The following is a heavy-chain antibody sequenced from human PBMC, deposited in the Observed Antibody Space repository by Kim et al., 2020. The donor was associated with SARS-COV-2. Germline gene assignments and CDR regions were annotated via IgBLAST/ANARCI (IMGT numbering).Heavy chain of an antibody. V-gene: IGHV5-51*01. D-gene: IGHD3-9*01. Sequence: GESLKISCKGSGYSFTSYWIGWVRQMPGKGLEWMGIIYPGDSDTRYSPSFQGQVTISADKSISTAYLQWSSLKASDTAMYYCARHVTPFSGRLRYFDWLLYGWFDPWGQGTLVTVSS. CDR2: IYPGDSDT. CDR1: GYSFTSYW. CDR3: ARHVTPFSGRLRYFDWLLYGWFDP. J-gene: IGHJ5*02.